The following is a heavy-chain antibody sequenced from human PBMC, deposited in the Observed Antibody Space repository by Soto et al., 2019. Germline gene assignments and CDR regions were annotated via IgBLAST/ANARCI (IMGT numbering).Heavy chain of an antibody. V-gene: IGHV4-59*01. CDR3: ERDRTAAGTFDF. CDR1: GGSIGAYY. Sequence: SETLSLTCTVSGGSIGAYYWSWLRQSPGKGLEWIGNVYYSGSINYNPSLKTRVTQSVDMSKNQFFLRLRFVTAADTAVYYCERDRTAAGTFDFWGQGTLVTVSS. D-gene: IGHD6-13*01. J-gene: IGHJ4*02. CDR2: VYYSGSI.